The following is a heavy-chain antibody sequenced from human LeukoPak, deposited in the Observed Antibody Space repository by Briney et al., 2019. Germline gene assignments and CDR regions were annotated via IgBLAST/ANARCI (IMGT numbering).Heavy chain of an antibody. V-gene: IGHV1-2*02. CDR2: INTKSGGS. D-gene: IGHD3-3*01. CDR3: ARGPATIAFDI. J-gene: IGHJ3*02. Sequence: ASVKVSCKASGYTFTDYHLHWMRQAPGQGLEWMADINTKSGGSYCAQKFQGRVTMTRDTSISTVYMELSRLTSDDTAVYYCARGPATIAFDIWGQGTMVTVSS. CDR1: GYTFTDYH.